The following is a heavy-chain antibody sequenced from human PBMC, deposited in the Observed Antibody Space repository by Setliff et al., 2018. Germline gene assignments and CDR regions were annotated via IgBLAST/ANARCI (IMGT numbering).Heavy chain of an antibody. D-gene: IGHD4-4*01. CDR3: ARDPRDVYRRGGDC. CDR1: GGTFSDNA. V-gene: IGHV1-69*13. J-gene: IGHJ4*02. Sequence: ASVKVSCKPSGGTFSDNAMSWVRQAPGQGPEWMGGIIATVGGVSYAQKFQGRVTITADESTTTVYMELSSLTSEDTAMYYCARDPRDVYRRGGDCWGPGTLVTVSS. CDR2: IIATVGGV.